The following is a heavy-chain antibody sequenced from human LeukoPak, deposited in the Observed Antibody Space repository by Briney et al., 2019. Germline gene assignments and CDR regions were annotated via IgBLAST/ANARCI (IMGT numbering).Heavy chain of an antibody. CDR2: IWYDGSNK. D-gene: IGHD3-10*01. CDR1: RLAYGVYG. Sequence: PRPSRAESRLAYGVYGMRVDRGGPRKGKKKVAVIWYDGSNKYYADSVKGRFTISRDNSKITLYLQMNSLRAEDTAVYYCARDANYGSGSYYFDYWGQGTLVTVSS. CDR3: ARDANYGSGSYYFDY. V-gene: IGHV3-33*01. J-gene: IGHJ4*02.